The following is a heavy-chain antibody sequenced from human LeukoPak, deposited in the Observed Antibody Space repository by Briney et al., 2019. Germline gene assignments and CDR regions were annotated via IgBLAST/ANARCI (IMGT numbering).Heavy chain of an antibody. D-gene: IGHD2-2*01. CDR3: TTEAPYCSSTSCYGGFDY. CDR2: IKSKTDGGTT. Sequence: GGSLRLSCAASGFTFSNAWMSWVRQAPGKGLEWVGRIKSKTDGGTTDYAAPVKGRFTISRDDSKNTLYLKMNSLKTEDTAVYYCTTEAPYCSSTSCYGGFDYWGQGTLVTVSS. V-gene: IGHV3-15*01. CDR1: GFTFSNAW. J-gene: IGHJ4*02.